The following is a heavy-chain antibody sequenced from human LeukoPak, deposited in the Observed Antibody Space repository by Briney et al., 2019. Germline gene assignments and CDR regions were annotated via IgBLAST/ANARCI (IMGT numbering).Heavy chain of an antibody. CDR2: IYYSGST. CDR1: GGSISTTSYY. J-gene: IGHJ4*02. V-gene: IGHV4-39*01. CDR3: ARSFVYDSRGGSGYFDS. D-gene: IGHD3-22*01. Sequence: PSETLSLTCTVSGGSISTTSYYWGWIRLPPGKGLEWFGGIYYSGSTYYNPSLKSRVTISIDTSKNQFSLKLTSVTAADTAVYYCARSFVYDSRGGSGYFDSWGQGTLVTVSS.